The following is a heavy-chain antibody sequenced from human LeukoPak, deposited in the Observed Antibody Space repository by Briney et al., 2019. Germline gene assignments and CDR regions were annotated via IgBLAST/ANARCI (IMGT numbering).Heavy chain of an antibody. CDR1: GFTFNNYW. Sequence: GGSLRLSCAASGFTFNNYWMHWVRQAPGKGLVWVSRISKDGSTTNYADSVKGRFTISRDNSKNTLYLQMNSLRAEDTAVYYCAKDFLYYDILTGYRDSDAFDIWGQGTMVTVSS. V-gene: IGHV3-74*01. D-gene: IGHD3-9*01. CDR3: AKDFLYYDILTGYRDSDAFDI. J-gene: IGHJ3*02. CDR2: ISKDGSTT.